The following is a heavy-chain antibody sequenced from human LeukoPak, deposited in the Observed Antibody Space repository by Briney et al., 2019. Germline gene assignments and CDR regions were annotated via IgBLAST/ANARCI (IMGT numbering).Heavy chain of an antibody. Sequence: ASVKVSCKASGYTFTDYYMHWVRQAPGQGLEWMGWLNPNSGGTSYAQMFQGRVTMTRDTSISTAYMEVSGLRSDDTAVYYCARVPCITTSCSPINWFDPWGQGTLVTVSS. J-gene: IGHJ5*02. CDR2: LNPNSGGT. D-gene: IGHD2-2*01. CDR1: GYTFTDYY. V-gene: IGHV1-2*02. CDR3: ARVPCITTSCSPINWFDP.